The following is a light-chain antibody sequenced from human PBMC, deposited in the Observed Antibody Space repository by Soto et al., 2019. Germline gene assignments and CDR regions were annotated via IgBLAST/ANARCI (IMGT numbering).Light chain of an antibody. Sequence: AIEMTQSPSSLSVSVGDRVTITCRASQGIRHDLGWYQQKPGKAPELLIYAASILQSGVPSRFSGSGSGTDFTLTSTSLQPEDFAIYDCLQDYTYPRTFGGGTKVEIK. J-gene: IGKJ4*01. V-gene: IGKV1-6*01. CDR1: QGIRHD. CDR3: LQDYTYPRT. CDR2: AAS.